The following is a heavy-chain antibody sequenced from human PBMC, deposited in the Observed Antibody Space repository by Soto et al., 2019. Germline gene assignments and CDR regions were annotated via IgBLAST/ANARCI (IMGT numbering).Heavy chain of an antibody. Sequence: EVQVLESGGALVQPGGSLRLSCTASGFTFSSCAMSWVRQAPGKGLEWVSGIGGRGGDTYYADSVKGRFTISRDNSKNTLYLQMNSLRAEDTALYYCAKESYNRRTDFVYWGQGTLVTVSS. V-gene: IGHV3-23*01. J-gene: IGHJ4*02. CDR3: AKESYNRRTDFVY. CDR1: GFTFSSCA. CDR2: IGGRGGDT. D-gene: IGHD3-10*01.